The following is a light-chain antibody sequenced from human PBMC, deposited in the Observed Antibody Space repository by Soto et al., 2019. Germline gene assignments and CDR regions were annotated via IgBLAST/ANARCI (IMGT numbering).Light chain of an antibody. CDR3: CSYAHTSRV. CDR2: DVN. CDR1: SGDIGAYNY. V-gene: IGLV2-11*01. Sequence: QSVLTQPRSVSGSPGQSVTFSCTGTSGDIGAYNYVSWYQFHPGKAPKMIIYDVNKRPSGVPDRFSGSKSGNTASLTISWLQAEDEADYYCCSYAHTSRVFGGGTQLTAL. J-gene: IGLJ3*02.